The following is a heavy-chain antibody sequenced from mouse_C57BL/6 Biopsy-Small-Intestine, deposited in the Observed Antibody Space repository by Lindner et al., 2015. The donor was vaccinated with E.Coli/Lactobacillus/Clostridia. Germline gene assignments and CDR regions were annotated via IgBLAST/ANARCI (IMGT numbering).Heavy chain of an antibody. D-gene: IGHD6-1*01. CDR2: ISASNGNT. CDR3: ARGPQVISEYAGSWPHFDY. V-gene: IGHV1-81*01. CDR1: GYTFTSYG. Sequence: SVKVSCKASGYTFTSYGISWVRQAPGQGLEWMGWISASNGNTNYAQKFQGRVTMTTDTSTSTAYMELRSLRSDDTAVYSCARGPQVISEYAGSWPHFDYWGQGTLVTVSS. J-gene: IGHJ4*01.